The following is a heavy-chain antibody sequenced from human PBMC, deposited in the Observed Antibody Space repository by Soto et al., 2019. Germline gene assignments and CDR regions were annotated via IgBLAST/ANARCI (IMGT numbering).Heavy chain of an antibody. CDR1: GFTFSSYA. V-gene: IGHV3-30-3*01. D-gene: IGHD6-19*01. J-gene: IGHJ4*02. CDR2: ISYDGSNK. Sequence: GGSLRLSCTASGFTFSSYAMHWVRQAPGKGLEWVAVISYDGSNKYYADSVKGRFTISRDNSKNTMYLQMDSLRVEDTAVYYCARPYSSGWYGDLDYWGQGTLVTVSS. CDR3: ARPYSSGWYGDLDY.